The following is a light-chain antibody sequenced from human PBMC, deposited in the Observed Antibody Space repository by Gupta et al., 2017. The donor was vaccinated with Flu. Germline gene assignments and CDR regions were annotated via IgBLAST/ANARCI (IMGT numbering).Light chain of an antibody. V-gene: IGLV3-25*03. CDR1: VLPKQW. Sequence: SSELIQPPSVSVSPGQTARITCAGDVLPKQWTYWYQQKPGQALILVIYKDNQRPSGIPERFSGSSSETIVTLTISGVQPEDEADYYCQSADSRGSSPVLFGTGTWVTVL. J-gene: IGLJ1*01. CDR2: KDN. CDR3: QSADSRGSSPVL.